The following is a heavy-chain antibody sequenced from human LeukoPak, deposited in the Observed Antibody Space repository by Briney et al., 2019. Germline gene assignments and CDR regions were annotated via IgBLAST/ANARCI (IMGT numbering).Heavy chain of an antibody. J-gene: IGHJ4*02. CDR2: IYYSGST. CDR1: GGSISSSSYY. CDR3: GREKRHYYDSSGYYSY. D-gene: IGHD3-22*01. V-gene: IGHV4-39*07. Sequence: PSETLSLTCTVSGGSISSSSYYWGWIRQPPGKGLEWIGSIYYSGSTYYNPSLKSRVTISVDTSKNQFSLKLSSVTAADTAVYYCGREKRHYYDSSGYYSYWGQGTLVTVSS.